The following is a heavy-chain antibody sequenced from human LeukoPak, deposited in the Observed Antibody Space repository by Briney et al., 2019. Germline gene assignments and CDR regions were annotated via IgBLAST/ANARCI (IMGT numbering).Heavy chain of an antibody. V-gene: IGHV4-34*01. D-gene: IGHD6-13*01. Sequence: SETLSLTCAVYGGSFSGYYWSWIRQPPGKGLEWIGEINHSGSTNYNPSLKSRVTISVDTSKNQFSLKLSSVTAADTAVYCCARVVRYSSRFDPWGQGTLVTVSS. CDR1: GGSFSGYY. CDR2: INHSGST. CDR3: ARVVRYSSRFDP. J-gene: IGHJ5*02.